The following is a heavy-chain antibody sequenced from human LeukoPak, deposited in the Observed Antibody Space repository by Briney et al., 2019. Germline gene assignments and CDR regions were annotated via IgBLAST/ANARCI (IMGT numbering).Heavy chain of an antibody. J-gene: IGHJ6*02. CDR1: GGSFSGYY. CDR3: ARDRNYLAPSYYYYGMDV. D-gene: IGHD3-10*01. CDR2: INHSGST. Sequence: SETLSLTCAVYGGSFSGYYWSLIRQPPGKGLEWIGEINHSGSTNYNPSLKSRVTISVDTSKNQFSLKLSSVTAEDTAVYYCARDRNYLAPSYYYYGMDVWGQGTTVTVSS. V-gene: IGHV4-34*01.